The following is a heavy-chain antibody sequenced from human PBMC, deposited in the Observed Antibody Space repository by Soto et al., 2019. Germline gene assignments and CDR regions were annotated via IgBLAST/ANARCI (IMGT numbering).Heavy chain of an antibody. D-gene: IGHD3-10*01. J-gene: IGHJ5*02. Sequence: GGSLRLSCAASGFTFSSYGMHWVRQAPGKGLEWVAVIWYDGSNKYYADSVKGRFTISRDNSKNTLYLQMNSLRAEDTAVYYCARDYGGFGMDGNLFDPWGQGTLVTGSS. CDR2: IWYDGSNK. CDR3: ARDYGGFGMDGNLFDP. V-gene: IGHV3-33*01. CDR1: GFTFSSYG.